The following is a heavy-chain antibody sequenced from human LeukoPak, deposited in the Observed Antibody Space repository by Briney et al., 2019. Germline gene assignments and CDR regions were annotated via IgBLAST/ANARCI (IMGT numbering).Heavy chain of an antibody. CDR1: SGSISSYY. J-gene: IGHJ5*02. V-gene: IGHV4-59*08. Sequence: SETLSLTCTVSSGSISSYYWSWIRQPPGKGLEWIGYIYYSGSTNYNPSLKSRVTISVDTSKNQFSLKLSSVTAADTAVYYCARHSGYSSGWYDWFDPWGQGTLVTVSS. D-gene: IGHD6-19*01. CDR3: ARHSGYSSGWYDWFDP. CDR2: IYYSGST.